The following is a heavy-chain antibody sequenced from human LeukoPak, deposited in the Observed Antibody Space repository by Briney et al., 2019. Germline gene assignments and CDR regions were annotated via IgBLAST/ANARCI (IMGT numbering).Heavy chain of an antibody. CDR2: ISGGSGYT. CDR1: GYSFTSYW. CDR3: AKARGTSGWFFDY. V-gene: IGHV3-23*01. Sequence: GESLKISCKGSGYSFTSYWIGWVRQTPGKGLEWVSAISGGSGYTYDTDSVKGRFTISRDNAKNTMYLQMNSLRAEDTAIYYCAKARGTSGWFFDYWGQGTLVTVSS. D-gene: IGHD6-19*01. J-gene: IGHJ4*02.